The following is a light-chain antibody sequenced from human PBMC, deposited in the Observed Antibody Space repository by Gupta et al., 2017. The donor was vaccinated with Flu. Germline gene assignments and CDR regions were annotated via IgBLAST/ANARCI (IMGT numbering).Light chain of an antibody. CDR2: LAS. J-gene: IGKJ4*01. CDR3: HQYYNLPLT. CDR1: QSVLHSSNNKNY. Sequence: IVMTQSPDPLAVSLGGRATINCKSSQSVLHSSNNKNYVAWYQLKPGRAPERLFYLASTRASGVPDRFSGSVSVTDFTLTINILQAEDVAAYYWHQYYNLPLTFGGGTKVEIK. V-gene: IGKV4-1*01.